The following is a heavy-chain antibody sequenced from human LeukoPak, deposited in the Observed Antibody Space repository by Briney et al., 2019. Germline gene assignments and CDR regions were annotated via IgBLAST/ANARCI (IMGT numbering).Heavy chain of an antibody. D-gene: IGHD3-9*01. CDR1: GFTFSSYE. J-gene: IGHJ4*02. CDR2: IKQHGSEK. Sequence: GGSLRLSCAASGFTFSSYEMNWVRQAPGKGLEWVANIKQHGSEKYYVDSVEGRFTISRDNAKNSLYLQMNSLRAEDTAVYYCARAPFYDILTGYFFDYWGQGTLVTVSS. CDR3: ARAPFYDILTGYFFDY. V-gene: IGHV3-7*01.